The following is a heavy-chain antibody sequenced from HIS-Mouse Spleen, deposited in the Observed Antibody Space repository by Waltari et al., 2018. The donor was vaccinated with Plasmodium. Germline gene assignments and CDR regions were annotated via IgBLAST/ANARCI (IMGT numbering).Heavy chain of an antibody. J-gene: IGHJ3*02. V-gene: IGHV3-7*01. D-gene: IGHD3-3*01. CDR3: ARVEYYDFWSGHHDAFDI. CDR2: KKQDGSEK. Sequence: EVQLVESGGGLVQPGGSLRLSCAASGFTFSSYWIGWVSRAPGKGLEWVANKKQDGSEKYYVDSVKGRFTIARDNAKNSLYLQMNSLRAEDTAVYYCARVEYYDFWSGHHDAFDIWGQGTMVTVSS. CDR1: GFTFSSYW.